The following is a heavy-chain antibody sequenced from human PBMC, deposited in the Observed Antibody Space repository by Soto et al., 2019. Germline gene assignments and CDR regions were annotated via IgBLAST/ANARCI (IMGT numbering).Heavy chain of an antibody. CDR2: TYYRSRWYN. D-gene: IGHD1-7*01. J-gene: IGHJ6*03. Sequence: SQTLSLTCVISGDSVSSNSAAWNWIRQSPSRGLEWLGRTYYRSRWYNDYAVSVRSRITVNADTSKNQFSLHLNSVTPEDTAVYYCSGTCLLQWYYMDGWDKGTTVPVSS. CDR1: GDSVSSNSAA. CDR3: SGTCLLQWYYMDG. V-gene: IGHV6-1*01.